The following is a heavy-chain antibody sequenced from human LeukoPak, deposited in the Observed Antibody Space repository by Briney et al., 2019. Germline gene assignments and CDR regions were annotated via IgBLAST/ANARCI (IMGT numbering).Heavy chain of an antibody. J-gene: IGHJ4*02. D-gene: IGHD1-14*01. CDR3: AIAGTSAPGDY. Sequence: GGSLRLSCAASGFSFSSYWMHWVRQAPGKGLVWVSRINSDGTSTSYADSVKGRFTISRDNAKNTLYLQMDSLRAEDTAVYYCAIAGTSAPGDYWGQGTLVTVSS. V-gene: IGHV3-74*01. CDR2: INSDGTST. CDR1: GFSFSSYW.